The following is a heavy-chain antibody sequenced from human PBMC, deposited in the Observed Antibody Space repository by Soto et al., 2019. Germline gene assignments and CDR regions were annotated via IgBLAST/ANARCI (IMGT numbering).Heavy chain of an antibody. J-gene: IGHJ4*02. CDR3: ARGLTGFSSGWYRGYFDY. D-gene: IGHD6-19*01. Sequence: SETLSLTCAVYGGSFSGYYWSWIRQPPGKGLEWIGEINHSGSTNYNPSLKSRVTISVDTSKNQFSLKLSSVTAADTAVYYCARGLTGFSSGWYRGYFDYWGQGTLVTVSS. CDR1: GGSFSGYY. V-gene: IGHV4-34*01. CDR2: INHSGST.